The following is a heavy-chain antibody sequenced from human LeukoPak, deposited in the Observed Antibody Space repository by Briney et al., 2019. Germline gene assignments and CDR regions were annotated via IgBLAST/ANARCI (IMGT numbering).Heavy chain of an antibody. V-gene: IGHV3-7*01. CDR3: ARDSAMVFGFFWFDP. CDR2: IKQDGSEK. Sequence: GGSLRLSCAASGFTFSSYWMSWVRQAPGKGLEWVANIKQDGSEKYYVDSVKGRFTISGDNAKNSLYLQMNSLRAEDTAVYYCARDSAMVFGFFWFDPWGQGTLVTVSS. D-gene: IGHD3-16*01. J-gene: IGHJ5*02. CDR1: GFTFSSYW.